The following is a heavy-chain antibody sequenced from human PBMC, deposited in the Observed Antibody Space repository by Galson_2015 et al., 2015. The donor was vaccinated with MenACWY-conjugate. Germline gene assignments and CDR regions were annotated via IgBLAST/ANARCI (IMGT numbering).Heavy chain of an antibody. D-gene: IGHD5/OR15-5a*01. Sequence: SLRLSCAGSGFIFSSYNMNWVRQAPGKGLEWVASVSSSSSYIYYADSVKGRFTISRDNAKSSLYLQMNSLRAEDTAVYYCARESSPIYYFDNWGQGTLVTVSS. CDR2: VSSSSSYI. CDR3: ARESSPIYYFDN. CDR1: GFIFSSYN. V-gene: IGHV3-21*01. J-gene: IGHJ4*02.